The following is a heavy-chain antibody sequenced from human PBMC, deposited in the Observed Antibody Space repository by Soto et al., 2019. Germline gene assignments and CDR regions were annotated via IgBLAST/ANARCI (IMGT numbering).Heavy chain of an antibody. J-gene: IGHJ4*02. CDR2: INHSGST. Sequence: QVKLQPWGAGLLTPSETLSLTCAVYGGSFSVYYWSWIRQPPWKGLEWIGEINHSGSTNYNPSLRSRGTISVDTPKNQFSLQLSSVTAAETAVYYCARGRRSSGWRDWGQGTLCTVSS. CDR3: ARGRRSSGWRD. CDR1: GGSFSVYY. D-gene: IGHD6-19*01. V-gene: IGHV4-34*01.